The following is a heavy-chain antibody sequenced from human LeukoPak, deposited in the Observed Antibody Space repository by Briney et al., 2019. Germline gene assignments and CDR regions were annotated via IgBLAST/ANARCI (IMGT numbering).Heavy chain of an antibody. D-gene: IGHD2-15*01. Sequence: KPGGSLRLSCAASGFTFSNAWMSWVRQAPGKGLEWVGRIKSKTDGGTTDYAAPVKGRFTISRDDSKNTLYLQMNSLKTEDTAVYYCTTDVVVVAADYYYYYGMDVWGQGTTVTVSS. CDR2: IKSKTDGGTT. CDR3: TTDVVVVAADYYYYYGMDV. J-gene: IGHJ6*02. CDR1: GFTFSNAW. V-gene: IGHV3-15*01.